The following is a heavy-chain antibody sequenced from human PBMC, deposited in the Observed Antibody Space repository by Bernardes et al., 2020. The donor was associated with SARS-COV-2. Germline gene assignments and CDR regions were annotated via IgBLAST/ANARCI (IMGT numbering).Heavy chain of an antibody. CDR2: INSDGSST. Sequence: GGSLRLSCAASGFTFSSYWMHWVRQAPGKGLVWVSRINSDGSSTSYADSVKGRFTISRDNAKNTLYLQMNSLRAEDTAVYYCARGDLNEIHSPYYDFWSFGSFSHYYGMDVWGQGTTVTVSS. CDR3: ARGDLNEIHSPYYDFWSFGSFSHYYGMDV. J-gene: IGHJ6*02. CDR1: GFTFSSYW. V-gene: IGHV3-74*01. D-gene: IGHD3-3*01.